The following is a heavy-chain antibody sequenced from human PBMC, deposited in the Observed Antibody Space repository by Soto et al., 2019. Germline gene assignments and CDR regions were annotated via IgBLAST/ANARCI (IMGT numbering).Heavy chain of an antibody. CDR3: ARDARYCSGGSCYFDAFDS. V-gene: IGHV3-53*04. CDR1: GFTVSSNY. J-gene: IGHJ3*02. D-gene: IGHD2-15*01. Sequence: EVQLVESGGGLVQPGGSLRLSCAASGFTVSSNYMSWVRQAPGKGLEWVSVIYSGGSTYYADSVKGRFTISRHNSKNTLYLQMNSLRAEDTAVYYFARDARYCSGGSCYFDAFDSWGQWTMVTVSS. CDR2: IYSGGST.